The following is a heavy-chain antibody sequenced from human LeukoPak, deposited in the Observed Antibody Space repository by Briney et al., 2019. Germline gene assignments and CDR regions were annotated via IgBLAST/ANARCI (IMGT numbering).Heavy chain of an antibody. CDR3: ARGGYDFADFDY. CDR2: IYYSGST. J-gene: IGHJ4*02. Sequence: SETLSLTCSVSGGSISSYYWSWIRQPPARGVEWIWYIYYSGSTNYTTSLKSRVTISVETSKNQFSLKLSSVTAADTAVYYCARGGYDFADFDYWGQGTLVTVSS. D-gene: IGHD5-12*01. V-gene: IGHV4-59*01. CDR1: GGSISSYY.